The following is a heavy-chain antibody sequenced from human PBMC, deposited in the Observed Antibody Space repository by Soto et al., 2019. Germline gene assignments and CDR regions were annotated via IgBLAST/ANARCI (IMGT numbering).Heavy chain of an antibody. CDR2: ITWNGGTI. V-gene: IGHV3-9*01. J-gene: IGHJ4*02. CDR1: GFTFDDYA. D-gene: IGHD3-10*01. CDR3: AKGIRYGSGSHFDH. Sequence: EVQLVESGGGLVQPGRSLRLSCAASGFTFDDYAMHWVRQAPGKGLEWVSGITWNGGTIGYADSVKGRFTISRDHAKNSLYLQMTSLRAEDTALYSCAKGIRYGSGSHFDHWGEGTLGTVSS.